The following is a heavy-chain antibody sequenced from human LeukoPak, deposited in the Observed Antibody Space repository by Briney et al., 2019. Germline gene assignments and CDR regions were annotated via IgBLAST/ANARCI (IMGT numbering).Heavy chain of an antibody. J-gene: IGHJ4*02. CDR3: ARAGSYGDGFDY. CDR1: EFSVGSNY. V-gene: IGHV3-66*01. Sequence: RSGGSLRLSCAASEFSVGSNYMTWVRQAPGKGLEWVSLIYSGGSTYYADSVKGRFTISRDNSKNTLYLQMGSLRAEDMAVYYCARAGSYGDGFDYWGQGTLVTVSS. D-gene: IGHD4-17*01. CDR2: IYSGGST.